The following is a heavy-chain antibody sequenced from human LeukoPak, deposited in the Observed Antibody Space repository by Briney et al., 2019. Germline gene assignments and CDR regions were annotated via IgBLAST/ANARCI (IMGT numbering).Heavy chain of an antibody. CDR2: INSDGSST. Sequence: GGSLRLSCAASGFTFSSFWMHWVRQAPGKGLVWVSRINSDGSSTSYADSVKGRFTISRDNAKNTLYLQMNSLRAEDTAVYYCARASYTVTPDYWGQGTLVTVFS. V-gene: IGHV3-74*01. J-gene: IGHJ4*02. D-gene: IGHD4-17*01. CDR3: ARASYTVTPDY. CDR1: GFTFSSFW.